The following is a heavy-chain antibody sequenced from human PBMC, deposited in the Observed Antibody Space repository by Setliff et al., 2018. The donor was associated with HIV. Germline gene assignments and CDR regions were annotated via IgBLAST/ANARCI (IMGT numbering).Heavy chain of an antibody. J-gene: IGHJ6*02. D-gene: IGHD6-19*01. CDR3: ARLGSGWSDSYYYAMDI. CDR1: GYTFTTYG. V-gene: IGHV1-18*01. Sequence: ASVKVSCKASGYTFTTYGISWVRQAPGHGLEWMGWISPNFGHTKYSQKFLDRVTMTIDTATSRAYMELRSLRSDDTAVYFCARLGSGWSDSYYYAMDIWGQGTTVTVSS. CDR2: ISPNFGHT.